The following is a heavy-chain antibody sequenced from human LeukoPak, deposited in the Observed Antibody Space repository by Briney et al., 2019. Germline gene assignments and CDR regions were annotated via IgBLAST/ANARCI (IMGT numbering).Heavy chain of an antibody. CDR1: GFTFSSYW. V-gene: IGHV3-7*03. D-gene: IGHD2-21*02. CDR2: IRQDGSQK. Sequence: GGSLRLSCAASGFTFSSYWMSWVRQAPGKGLEWVATIRQDGSQKYYVDSVKGRFTISRDNAKNSLYLQMNSLRVDDTGIYYCARDQRGVTGIRDFDYWGQGTRVTVSS. J-gene: IGHJ4*02. CDR3: ARDQRGVTGIRDFDY.